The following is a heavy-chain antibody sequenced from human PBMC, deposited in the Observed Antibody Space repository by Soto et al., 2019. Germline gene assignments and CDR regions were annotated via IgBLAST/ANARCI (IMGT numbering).Heavy chain of an antibody. J-gene: IGHJ6*02. V-gene: IGHV4-34*09. CDR3: VKDPGPPRNYFYGMAV. CDR1: GGSFSGSY. D-gene: IGHD7-27*01. Sequence: SETLSLTCAVYGGSFSGSYWSWIRQFPGKGLEWIGYIYHTGTTYYSPSFESRVTISLDTSNNQFSLRLASVTAADTATYYCVKDPGPPRNYFYGMAVWGQGITVTVSS. CDR2: IYHTGTT.